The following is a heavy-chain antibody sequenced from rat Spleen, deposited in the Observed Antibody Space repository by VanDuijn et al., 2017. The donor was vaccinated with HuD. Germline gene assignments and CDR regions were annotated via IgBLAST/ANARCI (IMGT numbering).Heavy chain of an antibody. Sequence: EVQLQESGPGLVKPSQSLSLTCSVTGSSITSSYRWNWIRKFPGNKLEWMGYINNAGSTNYNPSLKSRISITRDTSKNQFFLRVNSVTTEDTATYYCARTNSPYYYVMDAWGQGASVTVSS. V-gene: IGHV3-3*01. CDR2: INNAGST. J-gene: IGHJ4*01. CDR1: GSSITSSYR. CDR3: ARTNSPYYYVMDA.